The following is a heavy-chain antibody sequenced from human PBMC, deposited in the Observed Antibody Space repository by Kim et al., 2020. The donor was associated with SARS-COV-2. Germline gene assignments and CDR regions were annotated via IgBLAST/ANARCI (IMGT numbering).Heavy chain of an antibody. CDR1: GFTVSAKY. V-gene: IGHV3-53*01. CDR2: IYSDGRT. J-gene: IGHJ4*02. CDR3: ATSDSPNRGDS. Sequence: GGSLRLSCVASGFTVSAKYMSWVRQAPGRRLEWVSIIYSDGRTFDADSVKGRFSISRDYWKNTVYLQMNNLRADDTALYYCATSDSPNRGDSWGQGTLVTVSS. D-gene: IGHD2-15*01.